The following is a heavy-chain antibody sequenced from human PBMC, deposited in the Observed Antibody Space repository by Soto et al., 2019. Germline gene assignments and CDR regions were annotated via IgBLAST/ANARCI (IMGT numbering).Heavy chain of an antibody. Sequence: QVRLQESGPGLLKPSETLSLTCSVSGASITTYYWGWFRQSPGKGLEWFGYIHDSGTTKYNADVESRVTITVDTSKTHFFLRLTFVTDADTAVYYCARPTSWFGDILWGQGTLVTVTS. J-gene: IGHJ4*02. CDR1: GASITTYY. CDR3: ARPTSWFGDIL. CDR2: IHDSGTT. V-gene: IGHV4-59*08. D-gene: IGHD3-10*01.